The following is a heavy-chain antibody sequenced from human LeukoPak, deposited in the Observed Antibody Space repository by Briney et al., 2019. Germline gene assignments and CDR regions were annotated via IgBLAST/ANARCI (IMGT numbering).Heavy chain of an antibody. V-gene: IGHV4-34*01. J-gene: IGHJ4*02. D-gene: IGHD6-6*01. CDR1: GGSFSGYY. CDR3: ARGIAAQD. Sequence: PSETLSLTCAVYGGSFSGYYWGWVRQPPGKGLEWIGEINHSGSTNYNPSLKSRVTISVDTSKNQFSLKLSSVTAADTAVYYCARGIAAQDWGQGTLVTVSS. CDR2: INHSGST.